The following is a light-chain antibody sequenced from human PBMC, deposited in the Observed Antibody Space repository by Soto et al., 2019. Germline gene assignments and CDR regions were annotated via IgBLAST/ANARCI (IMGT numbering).Light chain of an antibody. Sequence: DIQMTQSPSSLSASVGDSVTITCRASQSISNYLNWYQQKPGKAPKLLVYAASSLQSGVPSRFSGSGSGTDFTLTISSLQPEDFATYYGQQSYSTPFTFGPGTKVYIK. V-gene: IGKV1-39*01. J-gene: IGKJ3*01. CDR3: QQSYSTPFT. CDR2: AAS. CDR1: QSISNY.